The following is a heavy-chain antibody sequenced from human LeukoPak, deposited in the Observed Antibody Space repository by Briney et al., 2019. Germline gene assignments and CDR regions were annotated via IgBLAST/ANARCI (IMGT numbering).Heavy chain of an antibody. J-gene: IGHJ4*02. D-gene: IGHD1-26*01. V-gene: IGHV4-59*01. CDR2: IYYSGST. CDR3: ARDIVGATNEPDY. CDR1: GGSISSYY. Sequence: SETLSLTCTVSGGSISSYYWSWIRQPPGKGLEWIGYIYYSGSTNYNPSLKSRVTISVDTSKNQFSLKLSSVTAADTAVYYCARDIVGATNEPDYWGQGTLVTVSS.